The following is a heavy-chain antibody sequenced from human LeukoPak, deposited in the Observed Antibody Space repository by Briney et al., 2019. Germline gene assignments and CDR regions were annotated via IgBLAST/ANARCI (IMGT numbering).Heavy chain of an antibody. V-gene: IGHV4-34*01. CDR3: ARGSHMVVVVAATGGYFDY. CDR2: INHSGST. Sequence: SETLSLTCAVYGGSFSGYYWSWIRQPPGKGLEWIGEINHSGSTNYNPSLKSRVTISVDTSKNQFSLKLSSVTAADTAVYYCARGSHMVVVVAATGGYFDYWGQGTLVTVSS. CDR1: GGSFSGYY. J-gene: IGHJ4*02. D-gene: IGHD2-15*01.